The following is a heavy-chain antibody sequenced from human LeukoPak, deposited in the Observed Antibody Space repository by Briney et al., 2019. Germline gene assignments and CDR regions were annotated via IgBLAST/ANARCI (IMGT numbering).Heavy chain of an antibody. Sequence: SETLSLTCTVSGGSIGSYYWSWIRQPPGKRLEWIGYIYYSGSTNYNPSLKSRVSMSVDTSKNQFSLELSSVTAADTAVYYCARGTPSTTSYNWFDPWGQGTLVTVSS. CDR2: IYYSGST. J-gene: IGHJ5*02. CDR3: ARGTPSTTSYNWFDP. CDR1: GGSIGSYY. D-gene: IGHD2-2*01. V-gene: IGHV4-59*01.